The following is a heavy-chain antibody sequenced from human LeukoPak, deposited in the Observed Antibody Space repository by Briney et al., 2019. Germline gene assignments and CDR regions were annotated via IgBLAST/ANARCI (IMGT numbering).Heavy chain of an antibody. D-gene: IGHD6-19*01. CDR3: ARLASSGWSHCDY. J-gene: IGHJ4*02. V-gene: IGHV4-59*08. CDR2: IYYSGST. CDR1: GGSFSGYY. Sequence: PSETLSLTCAVYGGSFSGYYWSWIRQPPGKGPEWIGYIYYSGSTNYNPSLKSRVTISVDTSKNQFSLKMNSVTAADTAVYYCARLASSGWSHCDYWGQGTPVTVSS.